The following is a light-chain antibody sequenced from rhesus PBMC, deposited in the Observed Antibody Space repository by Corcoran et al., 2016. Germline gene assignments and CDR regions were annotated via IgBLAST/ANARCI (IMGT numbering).Light chain of an antibody. V-gene: IGKV3-53*01. J-gene: IGKJ4*01. CDR3: QKYGSSPLT. CDR1: QSVDSG. Sequence: QVILTQSPATLSLSPGERATLSCRASQSVDSGLAWYQQKPGQAPRLLIYGASRRATGIPDRFSGSGAGTEFTLTISSLEPEDFAVYYWQKYGSSPLTFGGGTKVELK. CDR2: GAS.